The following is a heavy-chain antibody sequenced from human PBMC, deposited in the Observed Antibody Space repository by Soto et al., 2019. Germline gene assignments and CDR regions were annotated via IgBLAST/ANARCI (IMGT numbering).Heavy chain of an antibody. Sequence: QLQLQESGSGLVKPSQTLSLTCAVSGGSISSGGYSWSWIRQPPGKGLEWIGYMYPSGSTYYNPSLTSRVTISIDRSKNQSSLQLSSVTAADTAVYYCARVPAYWGQGILVTVSS. CDR1: GGSISSGGYS. V-gene: IGHV4-30-2*01. J-gene: IGHJ4*02. D-gene: IGHD2-2*01. CDR2: MYPSGST. CDR3: ARVPAY.